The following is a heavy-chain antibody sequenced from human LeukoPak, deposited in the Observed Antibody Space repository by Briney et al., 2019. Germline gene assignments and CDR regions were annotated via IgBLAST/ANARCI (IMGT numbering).Heavy chain of an antibody. D-gene: IGHD3-16*01. Sequence: GRSLRLSCAASGFTFDDYAMHWVRQAPGKGLEWVSGISWNSGSIGCADSVKGRFTISRDNAKSSLYLQMNSLRAEDMALYCCAKEGVSAFDIWGQGTMVTVSS. J-gene: IGHJ3*02. CDR1: GFTFDDYA. V-gene: IGHV3-9*03. CDR3: AKEGVSAFDI. CDR2: ISWNSGSI.